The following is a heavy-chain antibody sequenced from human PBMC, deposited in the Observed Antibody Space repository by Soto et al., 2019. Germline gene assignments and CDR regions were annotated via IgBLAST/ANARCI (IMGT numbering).Heavy chain of an antibody. V-gene: IGHV3-15*05. CDR2: IKSNSAGDTT. CDR1: GFSFRTTW. D-gene: IGHD1-26*01. Sequence: EVQLVESGGGLVKPGGSLRLSCAASGFSFRTTWMAWVRQAPGKGLEWVGRIKSNSAGDTTDYADPVKGRFTISRDDSKDTLYLHMASLETGYTAVYYCSTGSPFSGSACEYWGPGILVTVSS. J-gene: IGHJ4*02. CDR3: STGSPFSGSACEY.